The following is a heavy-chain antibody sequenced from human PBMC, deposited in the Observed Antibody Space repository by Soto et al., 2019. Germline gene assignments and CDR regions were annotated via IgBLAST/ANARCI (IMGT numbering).Heavy chain of an antibody. CDR2: INADNGNT. D-gene: IGHD6-19*01. CDR1: GYTFTTFA. Sequence: QVHLMQSGAEVKKPGASVKVSCEASGYTFTTFAIHWVRQAPGQRLEWMGWINADNGNTKYAPKFQDRLTIARDTYASTAYMELSSLRSEDTAVYFCARYYTSGWYDYFDYWGQGTLVTVSS. J-gene: IGHJ4*02. CDR3: ARYYTSGWYDYFDY. V-gene: IGHV1-3*01.